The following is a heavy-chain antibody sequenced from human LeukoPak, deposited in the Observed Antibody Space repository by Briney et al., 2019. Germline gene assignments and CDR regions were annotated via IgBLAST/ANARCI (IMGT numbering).Heavy chain of an antibody. D-gene: IGHD3-16*01. V-gene: IGHV4-34*01. CDR3: ARDGLRRRIMTTFGGGGQFDY. J-gene: IGHJ4*02. CDR1: GGSISSGYY. CDR2: INHSGST. Sequence: SETLSLTCTVSGGSISSGYYWTLIRQPPGKGLEWIGEINHSGSTNYNPSLKSRVAISIDTSKNQFSLKLSSVTAADTAVYYCARDGLRRRIMTTFGGGGQFDYWGQGTLVTVSS.